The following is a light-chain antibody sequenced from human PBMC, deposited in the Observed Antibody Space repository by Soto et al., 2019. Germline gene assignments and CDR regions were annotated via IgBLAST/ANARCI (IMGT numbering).Light chain of an antibody. CDR1: SSDVGAYNY. V-gene: IGLV2-8*01. CDR3: SSYARGNNVV. Sequence: QSALTQPPSASGSPGQSVTISCTGTSSDVGAYNYVSWYQQHPGKAPKLVIFEVSKRPSGVPDRCSGSKSGNTASLTVSRLQAEDEADYYSSSYARGNNVVFGGGTKLTVL. CDR2: EVS. J-gene: IGLJ2*01.